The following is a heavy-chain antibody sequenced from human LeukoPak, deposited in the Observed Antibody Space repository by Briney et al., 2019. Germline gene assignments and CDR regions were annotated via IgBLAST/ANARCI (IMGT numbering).Heavy chain of an antibody. D-gene: IGHD3-10*01. CDR3: AKDQEGRSLNRYFDL. Sequence: SGGSLRLSCAASGFTFSTYGMHWVRQAPGKGLEWVAFERNDGSDKYYADSVKGRFSVSRDNSKNTVSLQMNSLREDDTAIYYCAKDQEGRSLNRYFDLWGRGTLVTVSS. CDR1: GFTFSTYG. V-gene: IGHV3-30*02. CDR2: ERNDGSDK. J-gene: IGHJ2*01.